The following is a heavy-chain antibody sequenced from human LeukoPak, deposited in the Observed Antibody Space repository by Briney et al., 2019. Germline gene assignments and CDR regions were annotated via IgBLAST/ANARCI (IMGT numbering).Heavy chain of an antibody. J-gene: IGHJ3*02. CDR2: IKRDGSVK. V-gene: IGHV3-7*01. D-gene: IGHD1-26*01. Sequence: GGSLRLSCVGSGFTFGTYWMTWVRQAPGKGLEWVANIKRDGSVKHYVDSVKGRDTISRDNAKSSLFLQMNSLRAEDTAVYYCARDLSPADSGNCSDAFDIWGQGTMVTVSS. CDR3: ARDLSPADSGNCSDAFDI. CDR1: GFTFGTYW.